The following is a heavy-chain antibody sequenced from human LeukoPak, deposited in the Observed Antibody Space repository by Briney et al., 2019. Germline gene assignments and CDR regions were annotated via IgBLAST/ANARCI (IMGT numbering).Heavy chain of an antibody. CDR3: AKDIRHDYGDYGFSLSYYYYYMDV. CDR2: IYSDGST. J-gene: IGHJ6*03. CDR1: GFTVSDNY. D-gene: IGHD4-17*01. V-gene: IGHV3-53*01. Sequence: GGSLRLSCAASGFTVSDNYMSWVRQAPGKGLEWVSIIYSDGSTYYADSVKGRFTISRDNSKNTLYLQMNSLRAEDTAVYYCAKDIRHDYGDYGFSLSYYYYYMDVWGKGTTVTVSS.